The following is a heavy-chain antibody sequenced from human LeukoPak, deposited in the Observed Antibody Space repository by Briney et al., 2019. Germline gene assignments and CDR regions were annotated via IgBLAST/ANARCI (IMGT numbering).Heavy chain of an antibody. D-gene: IGHD1-26*01. CDR3: ARGGSYSLAIGY. J-gene: IGHJ4*02. CDR2: ISSSSSTI. Sequence: GSLRLSCAASGFTFSDYSMNWVRQAPGKGLEWVSYISSSSSTIYYADSVKGRFTISRDNAKNSLCLQMNSLRAEDTAVYFCARGGSYSLAIGYWGQGTLVTVSS. CDR1: GFTFSDYS. V-gene: IGHV3-48*01.